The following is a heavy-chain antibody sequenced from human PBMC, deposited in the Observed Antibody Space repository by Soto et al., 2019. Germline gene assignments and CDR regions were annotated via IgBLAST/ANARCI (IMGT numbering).Heavy chain of an antibody. CDR3: ARHGAYSTSVYYYYGMDV. CDR2: SNYGGPT. J-gene: IGHJ6*02. Sequence: SSETLSLTCTVSGGAINSTVYYWGWIRQPPGKGLEWIGSSNYGGPTYYSPSLQSRVTISLDTAKSHFSLNLRSVTAADTAVYYCARHGAYSTSVYYYYGMDVWGQGTTVTVSS. V-gene: IGHV4-39*01. CDR1: GGAINSTVYY. D-gene: IGHD6-13*01.